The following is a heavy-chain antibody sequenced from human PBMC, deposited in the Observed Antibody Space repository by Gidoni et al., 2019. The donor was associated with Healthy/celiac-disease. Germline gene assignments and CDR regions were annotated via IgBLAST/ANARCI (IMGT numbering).Heavy chain of an antibody. CDR3: ARDGAYSLDAFDI. D-gene: IGHD6-13*01. V-gene: IGHV3-66*01. J-gene: IGHJ3*02. Sequence: EVQLVESGGGLVQPGGSLRLSCAASGFTVSSNYMSWVRQAPGKGLEWVSGIYSGGSTYYADSVKGRFTISRDNSKNTLYLQMNSLRAEDTAVYYCARDGAYSLDAFDIWGQGTMVTVSS. CDR2: IYSGGST. CDR1: GFTVSSNY.